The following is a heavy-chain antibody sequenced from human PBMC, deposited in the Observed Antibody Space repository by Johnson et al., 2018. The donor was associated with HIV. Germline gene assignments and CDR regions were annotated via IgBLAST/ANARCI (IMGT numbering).Heavy chain of an antibody. CDR2: ISSSGSTI. J-gene: IGHJ3*02. CDR1: GFTFSDYY. D-gene: IGHD3-9*01. V-gene: IGHV3-11*04. CDR3: ARDLPYYDIVTGYSWGAFDI. Sequence: QVQLVESGGGLVQPGGSLRLSCAASGFTFSDYYMNWIRQAPGKGPEWISYISSSGSTIYYADSVKGRFTISRDNAKNSLYLQMNSLRAEDTAVYYCARDLPYYDIVTGYSWGAFDIWGQGTMVTVSS.